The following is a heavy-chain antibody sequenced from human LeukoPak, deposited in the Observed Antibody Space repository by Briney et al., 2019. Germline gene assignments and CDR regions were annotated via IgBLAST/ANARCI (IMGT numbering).Heavy chain of an antibody. J-gene: IGHJ4*02. CDR2: IYSGGST. V-gene: IGHV3-66*01. CDR3: ARDTTEPYYYDSSGYLDY. Sequence: PGGSLRLSCAASDFSVGSNYMSWVRQAPGKGLEWVSVIYSGGSTYYADSVKGRFTISRDNSKNTLYLQMNSLRAEDTAVYYCARDTTEPYYYDSSGYLDYWGQGTLVTVSS. D-gene: IGHD3-22*01. CDR1: DFSVGSNY.